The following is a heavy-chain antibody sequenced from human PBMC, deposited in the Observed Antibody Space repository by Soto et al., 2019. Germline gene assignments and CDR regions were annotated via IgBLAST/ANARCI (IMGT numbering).Heavy chain of an antibody. CDR3: ARSWSCSTSGRVDV. V-gene: IGHV3-9*01. CDR1: GFTFDDHV. CDR2: ITWDGYSI. J-gene: IGHJ6*02. Sequence: EVQLVESGGGLVHPGRSLRLSCVASGFTFDDHVMHWVRQVPGKGLEWVGHITWDGYSIVYGGSVRGRFTISRDNANNTLYLQMNSLRPEDTALYYCARSWSCSTSGRVDVWGQGTTVTVSS. D-gene: IGHD1-26*01.